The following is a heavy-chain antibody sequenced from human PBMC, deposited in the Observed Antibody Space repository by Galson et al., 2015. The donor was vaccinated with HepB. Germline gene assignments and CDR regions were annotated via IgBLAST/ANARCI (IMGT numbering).Heavy chain of an antibody. CDR3: ARLGQRYGSGLRLPTVYYYGMDV. V-gene: IGHV1-18*04. Sequence: SVKVSCKASGYTFTSYGISWVRQAPGQGLEWMGWISAYNGNTNYAQKLQGRVTMTTDTSTSTAYMELRSLRSDDTAVYYCARLGQRYGSGLRLPTVYYYGMDVWGQGTTVTVSS. CDR1: GYTFTSYG. CDR2: ISAYNGNT. J-gene: IGHJ6*02. D-gene: IGHD3-10*01.